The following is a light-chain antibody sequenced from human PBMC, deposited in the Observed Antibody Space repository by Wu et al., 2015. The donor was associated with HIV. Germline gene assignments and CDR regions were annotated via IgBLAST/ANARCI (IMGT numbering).Light chain of an antibody. CDR3: QQRSKWPPT. V-gene: IGKV3-11*01. J-gene: IGKJ5*01. CDR1: QSVSSY. CDR2: DVF. Sequence: EIVLTQSPAILSLSPGERATLSCRASQSVSSYLAWYQQRPGQAPRLLVYDVFKRATGIPARFSGSGSGTDFTLTISSLEPEDFAVYYCQQRSKWPPTFGQGTRLEIK.